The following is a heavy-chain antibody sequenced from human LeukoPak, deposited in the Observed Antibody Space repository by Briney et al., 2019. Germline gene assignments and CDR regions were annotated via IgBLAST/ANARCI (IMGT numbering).Heavy chain of an antibody. J-gene: IGHJ4*02. CDR3: AKDRGATFYYGSGSFDF. CDR1: GFTFADYA. V-gene: IGHV3-9*01. D-gene: IGHD3-10*01. CDR2: ISWNSGSL. Sequence: GGSLRLSCAASGFTFADYAMHCVRQAPGKGLEWVSDISWNSGSLGYADSVKGRFTISRDNAKNSLYLQMNSLRAEDTALYYCAKDRGATFYYGSGSFDFWGRGTLVTVSS.